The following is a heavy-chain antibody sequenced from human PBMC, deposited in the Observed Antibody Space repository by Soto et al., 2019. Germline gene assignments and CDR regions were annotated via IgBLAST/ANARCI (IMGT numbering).Heavy chain of an antibody. CDR1: GFAFSSYA. CDR2: IGTGGDT. V-gene: IGHV3-13*01. D-gene: IGHD2-2*03. J-gene: IGHJ5*02. Sequence: GALRLSCAASGFAFSSYALHWVRRAPGKGLEWVSAIGTGGDTYYADSVMGRFTISRDNAKKSLYLHMNSLIAEDMAVYYCARAVGYCSSTSCYREWFDPWGQGTLVTVPQ. CDR3: ARAVGYCSSTSCYREWFDP.